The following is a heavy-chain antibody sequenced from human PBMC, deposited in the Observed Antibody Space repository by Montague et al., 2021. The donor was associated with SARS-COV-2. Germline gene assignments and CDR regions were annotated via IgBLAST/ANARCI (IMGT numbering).Heavy chain of an antibody. CDR1: GATISSDY. D-gene: IGHD3-22*01. CDR2: MSYSGSA. V-gene: IGHV4-59*01. CDR3: ARTSDPSNFDSTGYYGAFDV. Sequence: SETLSLTCTLSGATISSDYWSWIRQSPGKGLEWIGYMSYSGSATXNPSLESRVAISRDTSKNQFSLTLIPATAADTAIYYCARTSDPSNFDSTGYYGAFDVWGQGTTVIVSS. J-gene: IGHJ3*01.